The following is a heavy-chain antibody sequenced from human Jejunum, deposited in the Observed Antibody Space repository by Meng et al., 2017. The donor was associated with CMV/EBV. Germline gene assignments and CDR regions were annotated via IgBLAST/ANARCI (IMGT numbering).Heavy chain of an antibody. V-gene: IGHV3-11*01. CDR3: ARGNYGLDY. Sequence: LSCAASVFTFSDYYLAWIRQAPGKGLEWISYITGFSTAIYYADSVKGRFTISRDNARNSLYLQMNILRAEDTAVYYCARGNYGLDYWGQGTLVTVSS. D-gene: IGHD4-17*01. CDR1: VFTFSDYY. CDR2: ITGFSTAI. J-gene: IGHJ4*02.